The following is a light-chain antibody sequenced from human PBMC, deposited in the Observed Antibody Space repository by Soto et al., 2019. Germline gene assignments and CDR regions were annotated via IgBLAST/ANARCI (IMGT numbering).Light chain of an antibody. Sequence: ETVLTQSPDTLSVSPGDRATLSCRASQTVSNSLAWYQQKPGQAPRLLLHSASTRATGVPVRFSGSGFGTEFTLPISSLQSEDSAFYYCQQYNHWPPITFGPGTRLEI. CDR1: QTVSNS. V-gene: IGKV3-15*01. CDR3: QQYNHWPPIT. CDR2: SAS. J-gene: IGKJ5*01.